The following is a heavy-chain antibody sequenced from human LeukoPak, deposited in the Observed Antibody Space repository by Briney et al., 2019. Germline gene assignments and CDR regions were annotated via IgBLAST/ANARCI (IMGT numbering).Heavy chain of an antibody. J-gene: IGHJ4*02. V-gene: IGHV4-38-2*02. Sequence: SETLSLTCTVSGYSISSGYYWGWIRQPPGKGLEWIGSIYHSGSTYYNPSLKSRVTISVDTSKNHFSLRLSSVTAADTAVYYCARVTGYMIEDYFDYWGQGTLVTVSS. CDR1: GYSISSGYY. CDR3: ARVTGYMIEDYFDY. CDR2: IYHSGST. D-gene: IGHD3-22*01.